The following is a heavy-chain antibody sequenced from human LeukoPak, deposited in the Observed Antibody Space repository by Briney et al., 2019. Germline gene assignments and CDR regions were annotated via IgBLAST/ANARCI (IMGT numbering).Heavy chain of an antibody. Sequence: GGSLRLSCAASGFTFSSYSMNWVRQAPGKGLEWVSSISSSSSTIYYADSVKGRFTISRDNAQNSPYLQMNSLRAEDTAVYYCARDMGLRGRHDYWGQGTLVTVSS. CDR2: ISSSSSTI. CDR1: GFTFSSYS. V-gene: IGHV3-48*01. D-gene: IGHD4/OR15-4a*01. J-gene: IGHJ4*02. CDR3: ARDMGLRGRHDY.